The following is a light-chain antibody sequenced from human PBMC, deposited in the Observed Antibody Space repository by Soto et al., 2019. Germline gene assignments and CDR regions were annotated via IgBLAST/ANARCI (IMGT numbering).Light chain of an antibody. CDR2: EVS. Sequence: QSALTQPPSASGSPGQSVTISCTGTISDIGTYYYVSWYQQHPGKAPKLIIYEVSERPSGVPDRFSGSKSGNTASLTVSGLQAEDEAHYYCSSYAGSYTYVFGTGTKVTVL. V-gene: IGLV2-8*01. CDR1: ISDIGTYYY. CDR3: SSYAGSYTYV. J-gene: IGLJ1*01.